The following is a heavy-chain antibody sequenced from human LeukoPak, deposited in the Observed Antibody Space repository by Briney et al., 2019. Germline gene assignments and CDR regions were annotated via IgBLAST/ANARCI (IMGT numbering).Heavy chain of an antibody. D-gene: IGHD2-21*02. Sequence: PGGSLRLSCAASGFTFSSYWMSWVRQAPGKGLEWVANINQGGSGKYYLDSVKGRFTISRDNAKDSLYLQMNSLRPEDTAVYYCARDLSGGDSPPDYWGQGTLVTVSS. CDR3: ARDLSGGDSPPDY. V-gene: IGHV3-7*01. CDR1: GFTFSSYW. J-gene: IGHJ4*02. CDR2: INQGGSGK.